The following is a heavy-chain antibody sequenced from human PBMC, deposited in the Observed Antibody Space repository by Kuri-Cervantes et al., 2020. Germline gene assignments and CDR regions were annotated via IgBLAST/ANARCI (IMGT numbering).Heavy chain of an antibody. V-gene: IGHV2-26*01. D-gene: IGHD3-16*01. CDR2: IFSNDEK. CDR3: AHSWGRPYDY. CDR1: GFSLSNARMG. J-gene: IGHJ4*02. Sequence: SGPTLVNPTETLTPTCTVPGFSLSNARMGVSWIRQPPGKALEWLAHIFSNDEKSYSTSLKSRLTITKDTSTNQVVLTMSNMAPADTATYYCAHSWGRPYDYWGQGILVTVSS.